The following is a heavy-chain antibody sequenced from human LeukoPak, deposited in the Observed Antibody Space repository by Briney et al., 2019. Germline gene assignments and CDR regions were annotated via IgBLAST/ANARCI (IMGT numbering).Heavy chain of an antibody. J-gene: IGHJ4*02. D-gene: IGHD3-22*01. Sequence: GGSLRLSCAASGFSVSSNYMTWVRQAPGKGLEWVSIIYSGGSTYYADSVKGRFTISRDNSKNTLYLQMNSLRAEDTAVYYCAKDHSRDSSGYYVDYWGQGTLVTVSS. CDR3: AKDHSRDSSGYYVDY. V-gene: IGHV3-53*01. CDR2: IYSGGST. CDR1: GFSVSSNY.